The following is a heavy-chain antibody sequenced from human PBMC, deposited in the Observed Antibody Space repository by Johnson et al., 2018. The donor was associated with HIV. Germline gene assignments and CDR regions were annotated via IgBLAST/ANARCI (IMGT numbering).Heavy chain of an antibody. D-gene: IGHD3-3*01. Sequence: VQLVESGGVVVQPGGSLRLSCAASGFTFDDYTMHWVRQAPGKGLEWVSLISWDGGSTYYVDSVKGRFTLSRDNSKNTLYLQMNSLRSEDTAVYYCARVATFGVVISDGFDIWGQGTMVTVSS. CDR3: ARVATFGVVISDGFDI. CDR1: GFTFDDYT. CDR2: ISWDGGST. V-gene: IGHV3-43*01. J-gene: IGHJ3*02.